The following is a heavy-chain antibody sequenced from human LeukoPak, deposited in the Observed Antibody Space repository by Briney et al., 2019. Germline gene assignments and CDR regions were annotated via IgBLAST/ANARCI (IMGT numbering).Heavy chain of an antibody. Sequence: SVKVSCKASGGTFSSYAISWVRQAPGQGLEWMGGIIPIFGTANYAQKFQGRVTITTDESTSTAYMELSSLRSEDTAVYYCARGDHEPENHYDILTGGASAFDIWGQGTMVTVSS. D-gene: IGHD3-9*01. CDR2: IIPIFGTA. CDR1: GGTFSSYA. J-gene: IGHJ3*02. V-gene: IGHV1-69*05. CDR3: ARGDHEPENHYDILTGGASAFDI.